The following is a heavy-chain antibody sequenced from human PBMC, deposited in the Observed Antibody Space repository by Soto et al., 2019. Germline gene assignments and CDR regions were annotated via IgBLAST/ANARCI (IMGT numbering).Heavy chain of an antibody. Sequence: EVQLLESGGGLVQPGRSLRLSCAASGFTFSNYAMSWVRQAPGQGLDWVSAISGSGGTTYYADSVKGPFTISRDNSKNTLCVQLNSLRPEDWAVYYGAEFFVETVSNSGSPRLFNYLGQG. V-gene: IGHV3-23*01. J-gene: IGHJ4*02. D-gene: IGHD6-25*01. CDR3: AEFFVETVSNSGSPRLFNY. CDR2: ISGSGGTT. CDR1: GFTFSNYA.